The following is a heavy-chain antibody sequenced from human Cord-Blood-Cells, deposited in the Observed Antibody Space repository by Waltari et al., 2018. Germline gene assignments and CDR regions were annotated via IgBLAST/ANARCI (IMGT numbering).Heavy chain of an antibody. J-gene: IGHJ4*02. CDR1: GGSISSSSYY. D-gene: IGHD6-6*01. CDR3: SSSSDY. CDR2: IYYSGST. Sequence: QLQLQESGPGLVKPSETLSLTCTVSGGSISSSSYYWGWIRQPPGQGLEWIGSIYYSGSTYYNPSLKSRVTISVDTSKNQFSLKLSSVTAADAAVYYCSSSSDYWGQGTLVTVSS. V-gene: IGHV4-39*01.